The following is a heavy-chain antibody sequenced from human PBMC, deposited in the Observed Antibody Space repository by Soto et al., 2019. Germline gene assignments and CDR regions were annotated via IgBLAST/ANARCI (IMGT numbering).Heavy chain of an antibody. D-gene: IGHD2-2*01. CDR2: INPNSGGT. V-gene: IGHV1-2*04. Sequence: ASVKVSCKASGYTFTGYYMHWVRQAPGQGLEWMGWINPNSGGTNYAQKFQGWVTMTRDTSISTAYMELSRLRSDDTAVYYCARGYCSSTSCYAGFDPWGQGTLVTVSS. J-gene: IGHJ5*02. CDR1: GYTFTGYY. CDR3: ARGYCSSTSCYAGFDP.